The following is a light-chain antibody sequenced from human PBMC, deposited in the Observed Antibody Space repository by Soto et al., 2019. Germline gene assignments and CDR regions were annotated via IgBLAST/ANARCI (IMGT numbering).Light chain of an antibody. CDR1: QGAGSNY. J-gene: IGKJ1*01. V-gene: IGKV3-20*01. CDR2: GAS. Sequence: EIVLTQSPGTLSLSPGERATLSCKASQGAGSNYLAWYQQKPGQAPRPLIYGASSRATGIPDRFSGSGSGADFTLTISRLEPEDCAVYYCQHYGSSPWTFGQGTTVEIK. CDR3: QHYGSSPWT.